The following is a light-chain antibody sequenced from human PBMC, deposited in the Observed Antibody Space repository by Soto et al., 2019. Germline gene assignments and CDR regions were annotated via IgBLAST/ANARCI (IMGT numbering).Light chain of an antibody. V-gene: IGKV1-39*01. CDR1: QNINSY. Sequence: DIQMTQSPSSLSASVGDSVTITCRASQNINSYLNWYQQRPGKAPKLLIHDASILQSGVPSRFSGSGSGTEFALTITSLQPEDFATYFCQQYDSYSWTFGQGTKVDIK. CDR3: QQYDSYSWT. J-gene: IGKJ1*01. CDR2: DAS.